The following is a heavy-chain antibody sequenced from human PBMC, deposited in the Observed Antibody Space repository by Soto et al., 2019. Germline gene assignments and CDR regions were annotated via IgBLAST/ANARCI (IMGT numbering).Heavy chain of an antibody. J-gene: IGHJ4*02. V-gene: IGHV4-34*01. CDR3: ARGAPGY. CDR2: ISHSGST. CDR1: GGSFSGYS. Sequence: QVQLQQWGAGLLKPSETLSLRCAVYGGSFSGYSWTWIRQPPGEGLEWIGEISHSGSTSYNPSLKSRVTRSIDTSKSQFSLQLSSVTAADTAVYYCARGAPGYWGQGTLVTVSS.